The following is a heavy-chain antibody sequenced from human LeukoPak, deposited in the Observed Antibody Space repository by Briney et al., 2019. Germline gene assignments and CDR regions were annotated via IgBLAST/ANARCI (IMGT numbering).Heavy chain of an antibody. CDR3: ARDMDNYYVSIDY. Sequence: GGSLRLSCAASGFTFSLYWMSWVRQVPGKGLEWLANIKPDGIETYHVDSVRGRFTISRDNARNSLYLQTNSVRAEDTGVYYCARDMDNYYVSIDYWGQGTLVTVSS. CDR2: IKPDGIET. CDR1: GFTFSLYW. V-gene: IGHV3-7*01. D-gene: IGHD1-26*01. J-gene: IGHJ4*02.